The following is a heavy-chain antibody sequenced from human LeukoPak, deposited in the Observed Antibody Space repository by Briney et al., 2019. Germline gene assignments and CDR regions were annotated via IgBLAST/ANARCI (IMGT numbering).Heavy chain of an antibody. D-gene: IGHD5-12*01. CDR3: ARDYSGIRFDY. CDR1: GGSISSSSYY. Sequence: SETLSLTCTVSGGSISSSSYYWSWIRQPPGKGLEWIGYIYYSGSTNYNPSLKSRVTISVDTSKNQFSLKLSSVTAADTAVYYCARDYSGIRFDYWGQGTLVTVSS. J-gene: IGHJ4*02. V-gene: IGHV4-61*01. CDR2: IYYSGST.